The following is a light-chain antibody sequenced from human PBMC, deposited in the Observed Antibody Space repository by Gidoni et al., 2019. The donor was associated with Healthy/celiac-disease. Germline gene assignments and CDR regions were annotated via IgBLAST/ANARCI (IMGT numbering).Light chain of an antibody. Sequence: DIQLTQSPSFLSASVGDRVTITCRASQGISSYLAWYQQQPGKAPKILIDAASTLQSVVPSRCSGSGSGTEFTLTISSRQHEDFATYYCQQLNSYPLTFGGGTKVEIK. CDR1: QGISSY. CDR2: AAS. CDR3: QQLNSYPLT. V-gene: IGKV1-9*01. J-gene: IGKJ4*01.